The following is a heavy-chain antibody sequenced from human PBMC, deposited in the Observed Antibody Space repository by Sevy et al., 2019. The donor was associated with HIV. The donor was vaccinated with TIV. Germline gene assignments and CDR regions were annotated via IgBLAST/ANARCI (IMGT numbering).Heavy chain of an antibody. CDR2: INPDGSEK. J-gene: IGHJ4*02. CDR3: AKTYGGGSFDY. V-gene: IGHV3-7*01. Sequence: GGSLRLSCAPSGFTFSSHWMTWVRQAPGKGLEWVANINPDGSEKYHVESVKGRFTISRDNAKNSLYLQMHSLRVEDMAVYYCAKTYGGGSFDYWGQGTLVTVSS. D-gene: IGHD1-26*01. CDR1: GFTFSSHW.